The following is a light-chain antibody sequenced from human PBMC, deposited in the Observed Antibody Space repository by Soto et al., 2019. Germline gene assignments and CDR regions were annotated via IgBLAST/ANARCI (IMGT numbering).Light chain of an antibody. CDR2: DNS. J-gene: IGLJ3*02. CDR3: QVWESRPDRWV. V-gene: IGLV3-21*02. CDR1: NIGSKS. Sequence: SYELTQPPSVSVAPGQTATITCGGNNIGSKSVHWYQQKPGQAPVLVVYDNSDRPSGIPERFSGTKSGNSATLTFSRVEAGDEAGFYCQVWESRPDRWVFGGGTKLTVL.